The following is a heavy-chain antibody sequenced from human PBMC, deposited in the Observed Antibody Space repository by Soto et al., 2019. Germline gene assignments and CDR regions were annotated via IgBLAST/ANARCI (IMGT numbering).Heavy chain of an antibody. V-gene: IGHV3-33*01. CDR2: IWYDGSNK. CDR3: ARGETYYYDSSGYSDY. Sequence: PGGSLILSCAASGFTFSSYGMHWVRQAPGKGLEWVAVIWYDGSNKYYADSVKGRFTISRDNSKNTLYLQMNSLRAEDTAVYYCARGETYYYDSSGYSDYWGQGTLVTVSS. D-gene: IGHD3-22*01. CDR1: GFTFSSYG. J-gene: IGHJ4*02.